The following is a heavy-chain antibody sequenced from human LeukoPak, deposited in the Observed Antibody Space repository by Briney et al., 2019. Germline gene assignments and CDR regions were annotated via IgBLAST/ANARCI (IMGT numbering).Heavy chain of an antibody. CDR2: IYYSGST. J-gene: IGHJ4*02. CDR1: GGSISSYY. D-gene: IGHD6-13*01. V-gene: IGHV4-59*01. CDR3: ARLYSSSLGRVFDY. Sequence: SETLSLTCTVSGGSISSYYWSWIRQPPGKGLEWIGYIYYSGSTNYSPSLKSRATISVDTSKNQFSLKLSSVTAADTAVYYCARLYSSSLGRVFDYWGQGTLVTVSS.